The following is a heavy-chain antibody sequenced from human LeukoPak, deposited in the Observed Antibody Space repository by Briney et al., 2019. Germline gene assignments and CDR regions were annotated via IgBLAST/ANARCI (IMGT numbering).Heavy chain of an antibody. J-gene: IGHJ4*02. CDR3: VRDGYGDHRGYFDY. Sequence: ASVKVSCKASGYTFTGYYMHWVRQAPGQGLEWMGWINPNSGGTNYAQKFQGGVTMTRDTSISTAYMELSRLRSDDTAVYYCVRDGYGDHRGYFDYWGQGTLVTVSP. D-gene: IGHD4-17*01. V-gene: IGHV1-2*02. CDR1: GYTFTGYY. CDR2: INPNSGGT.